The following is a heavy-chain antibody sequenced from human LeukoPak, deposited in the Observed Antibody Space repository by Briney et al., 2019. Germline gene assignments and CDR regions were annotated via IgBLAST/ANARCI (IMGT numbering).Heavy chain of an antibody. CDR2: ISGSGGST. J-gene: IGHJ3*02. CDR1: GFTFSSYA. CDR3: ARDRCGGDCYYPYAFDI. Sequence: GGSLRLSCAASGFTFSSYAMSWVRQAPGKGLEWVSAISGSGGSTYYADSVKGRFTISRDNSKNTLYLQMNSLRAEDTAVYYCARDRCGGDCYYPYAFDIWGQGTMVTVSS. D-gene: IGHD2-21*01. V-gene: IGHV3-23*01.